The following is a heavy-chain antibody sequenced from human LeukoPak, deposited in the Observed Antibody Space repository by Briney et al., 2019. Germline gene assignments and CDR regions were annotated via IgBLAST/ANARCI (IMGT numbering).Heavy chain of an antibody. CDR2: IIPIFGTA. J-gene: IGHJ3*02. V-gene: IGHV1-69*13. Sequence: PVKVSCKASGGTFSSYAISWVRQAPGQGLEWMGGIIPIFGTANCAQKFQGRVTITADESTSTAYMELSILRSEDTAVYYCARTRDYSNAFDIWRQGTMVTVSS. D-gene: IGHD4-11*01. CDR3: ARTRDYSNAFDI. CDR1: GGTFSSYA.